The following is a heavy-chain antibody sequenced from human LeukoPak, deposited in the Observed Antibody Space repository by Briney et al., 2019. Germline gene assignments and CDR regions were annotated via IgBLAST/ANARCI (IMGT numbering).Heavy chain of an antibody. CDR1: GFTFSSYG. V-gene: IGHV3-30*18. CDR3: AKDVHYGSGSYLDP. CDR2: ISYDGSNK. D-gene: IGHD3-10*01. J-gene: IGHJ5*02. Sequence: GGPLRLSCAASGFTFSSYGMHWVRQAPGKGLEWVAVISYDGSNKYYADSVKGRFTISRDNSKNTLYLQMNSLRAEDTAVYYCAKDVHYGSGSYLDPWGQGTLVTVSS.